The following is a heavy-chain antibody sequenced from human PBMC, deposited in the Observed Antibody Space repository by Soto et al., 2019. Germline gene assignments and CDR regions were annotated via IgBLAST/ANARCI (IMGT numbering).Heavy chain of an antibody. D-gene: IGHD2-15*01. V-gene: IGHV3-33*01. CDR2: IWYHGIDK. Sequence: QVQLVESGGGVVQPERSLRLSCAASGFTFSRQAMHWVRQAPGRGLEWVAVIWYHGIDKYYADSVKGRFTISRDNSKNTVYLQMNSLRGEDTAVYYCATGFLGLCTGGNCPFDYWGQGTLVTVSS. CDR3: ATGFLGLCTGGNCPFDY. CDR1: GFTFSRQA. J-gene: IGHJ4*02.